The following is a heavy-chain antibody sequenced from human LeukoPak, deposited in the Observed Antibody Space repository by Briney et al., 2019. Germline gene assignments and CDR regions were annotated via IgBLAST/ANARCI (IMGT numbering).Heavy chain of an antibody. D-gene: IGHD3-10*01. J-gene: IGHJ5*02. CDR2: INANTGDT. V-gene: IGHV1-2*02. Sequence: GASVKVSCKASGYSFTAHYIHWVRQAPGQGLEWMGWINANTGDTHFAQTFQGRVTLTTDTSINPAYSGVSCLRSGDPGVYYRGRQRIVGGFDPRGQGTLVTVSS. CDR3: GRQRIVGGFDP. CDR1: GYSFTAHY.